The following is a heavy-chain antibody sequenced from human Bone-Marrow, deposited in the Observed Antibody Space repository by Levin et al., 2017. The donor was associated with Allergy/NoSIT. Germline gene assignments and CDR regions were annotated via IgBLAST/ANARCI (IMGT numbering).Heavy chain of an antibody. J-gene: IGHJ3*02. Sequence: VASAKVSCNTSGGTFSSYTFNWVRQAPGQGLEWLGRIIPFVDITNYAQRSQGRLSITSDKATSTAYMELNSLTSDDTAMYYCARPRSPETAFASWGQGTGIIVS. CDR2: IIPFVDIT. V-gene: IGHV1-69*02. CDR1: GGTFSSYT. CDR3: ARPRSPETAFAS.